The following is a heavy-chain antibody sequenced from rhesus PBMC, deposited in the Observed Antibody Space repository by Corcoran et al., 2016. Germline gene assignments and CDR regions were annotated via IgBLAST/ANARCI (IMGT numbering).Heavy chain of an antibody. CDR3: ARVVYSGSPIFDY. V-gene: IGHV4-173*01. CDR1: GGSISSNY. CDR2: ITGSGGST. D-gene: IGHD6-25*01. J-gene: IGHJ4*01. Sequence: QLQLQESGPGLVKPSETLSLTCAVSGGSISSNYWSWIRQPPGKGLEWIGRITGSGGSTDYNPSLKSRVTISTETSKNQFSLELSSVTAADTAVYYCARVVYSGSPIFDYWGQGVLVTVSS.